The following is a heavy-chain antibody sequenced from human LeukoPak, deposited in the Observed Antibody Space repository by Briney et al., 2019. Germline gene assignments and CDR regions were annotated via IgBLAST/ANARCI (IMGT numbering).Heavy chain of an antibody. CDR1: GYTFTSNG. Sequence: ASVKVSCKASGYTFTSNGITWVRQAPEQGLEWMGWVSGYNGNTNYAQNFQGRVTMTTDTSTSTAYMELRSLRFDDTAVYYCARDLEPVSPPLNWFDPWGQGTLVTVSS. CDR3: ARDLEPVSPPLNWFDP. J-gene: IGHJ5*02. V-gene: IGHV1-18*01. CDR2: VSGYNGNT.